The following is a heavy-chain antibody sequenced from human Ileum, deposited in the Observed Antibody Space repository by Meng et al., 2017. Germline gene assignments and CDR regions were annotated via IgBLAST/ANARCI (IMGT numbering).Heavy chain of an antibody. Sequence: QVQRQQAGPGLVKPSQPLSLTCAVSGGSVSSNIAAWNWIRQSPVRGLEWLGRTYYRSKWYSEYAVSVKSRISITPDTSKNQFSLQMNSVTPEDTAVYYCARGGGRYGPDFDYWGQGTLVTVSS. CDR1: GGSVSSNIAA. J-gene: IGHJ4*02. V-gene: IGHV6-1*01. CDR2: TYYRSKWYS. D-gene: IGHD3-16*01. CDR3: ARGGGRYGPDFDY.